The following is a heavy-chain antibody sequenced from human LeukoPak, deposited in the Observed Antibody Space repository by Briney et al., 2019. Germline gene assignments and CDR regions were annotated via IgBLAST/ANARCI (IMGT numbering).Heavy chain of an antibody. CDR3: AAGGDTAKGGKY. CDR2: IHFSGTI. Sequence: ASETLSLTCTVSGASISGTGYYWTWTRHHPGEGLEWLGFIHFSGTIYYNPSLRSRLIISADTAKNQMSLKLSSMTAADTAVYYCAAGGDTAKGGKYWGQGTQVTVSS. V-gene: IGHV4-31*03. J-gene: IGHJ4*02. D-gene: IGHD5-18*01. CDR1: GASISGTGYY.